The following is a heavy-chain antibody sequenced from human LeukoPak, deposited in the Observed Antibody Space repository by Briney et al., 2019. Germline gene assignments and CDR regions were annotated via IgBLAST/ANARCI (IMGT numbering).Heavy chain of an antibody. Sequence: AGGSLRLSCAPSGFTCSRHGMHWVRQAPGNGLEGVAIISNDGSRKYYGHSVEGRFTISRDNSKNTLYLQMDSLRAEDTAVYYCARDRAWNYFDYWGQGTLVTVSS. CDR1: GFTCSRHG. V-gene: IGHV3-30*03. CDR2: ISNDGSRK. CDR3: ARDRAWNYFDY. D-gene: IGHD3-3*01. J-gene: IGHJ4*02.